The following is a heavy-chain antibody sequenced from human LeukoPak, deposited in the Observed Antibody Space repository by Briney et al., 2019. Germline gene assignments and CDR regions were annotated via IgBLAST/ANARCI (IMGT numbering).Heavy chain of an antibody. CDR2: INHSGST. V-gene: IGHV4-34*01. CDR3: ARRGTRYNWFDP. CDR1: GGSFSGYY. J-gene: IGHJ5*02. Sequence: SETLSLTCAVYGGSFSGYYWSWIRQPPGKGLEWIGEINHSGSTNYNPSLKSRVTISVDTSKNQFSLKLSSVTAADTAVYYGARRGTRYNWFDPWGQGTLVTVSS.